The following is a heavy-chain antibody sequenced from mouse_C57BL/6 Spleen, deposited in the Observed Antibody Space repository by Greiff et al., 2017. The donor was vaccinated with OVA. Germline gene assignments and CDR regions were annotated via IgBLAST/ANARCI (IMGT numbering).Heavy chain of an antibody. D-gene: IGHD2-4*01. J-gene: IGHJ3*01. CDR3: ARSRLDDYEFAY. CDR2: INPSNGGT. Sequence: QVQLQQSGTELVKPGASVKLSCKASGYTFTSYWMHWVKQRPGQGLEWIGNINPSNGGTNYNEKFKSKATLTVDKSSSTAYMQLSSLTSEDSAVYYCARSRLDDYEFAYWGQGTLVTVSA. CDR1: GYTFTSYW. V-gene: IGHV1-53*01.